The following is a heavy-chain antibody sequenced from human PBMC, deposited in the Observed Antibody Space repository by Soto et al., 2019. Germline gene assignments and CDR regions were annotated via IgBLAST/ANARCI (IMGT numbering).Heavy chain of an antibody. D-gene: IGHD6-19*01. J-gene: IGHJ4*02. CDR3: ARRRYSSGWSVGGDYYFDY. V-gene: IGHV4-61*05. CDR1: GGSISSSSYY. Sequence: SETLSLTCTVSGGSISSSSYYWSWIRQPPGKGLEWIGYIYYSGSTNYNPSLKSRVTISVDTSKNQFSLKLSSVTAADTAVYYCARRRYSSGWSVGGDYYFDYWGQGTLVTVSS. CDR2: IYYSGST.